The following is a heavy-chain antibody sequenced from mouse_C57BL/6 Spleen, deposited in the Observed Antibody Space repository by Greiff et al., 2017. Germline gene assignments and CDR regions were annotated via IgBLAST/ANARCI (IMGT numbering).Heavy chain of an antibody. CDR1: GFNIKDYY. V-gene: IGHV14-2*01. J-gene: IGHJ3*01. D-gene: IGHD2-3*01. CDR2: IDPEDGDT. CDR3: ARGGYYGFAY. Sequence: VQLQQSGAELVRPGASVKLSCTASGFNIKDYYMHWVKQRPEQGLEWIGRIDPEDGDTEYAPKFQGKATITADTSSNTAYLQLSSLTSEDTAVYYCARGGYYGFAYWGQGTLVTVSA.